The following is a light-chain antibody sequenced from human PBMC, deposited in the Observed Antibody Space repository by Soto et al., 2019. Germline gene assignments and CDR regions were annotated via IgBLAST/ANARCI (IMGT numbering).Light chain of an antibody. CDR3: AAWDDSLNGPNHV. CDR1: SSNIGSNT. Sequence: QSVLTQPPSASGTPGQRVTISCSGSSSNIGSNTVNWYQQLPGTAPKLLIYSNNQRPSGVPDRFSGSKSGTSASLAISGLQSEDEAVFYGAAWDDSLNGPNHVFGPGTKVTVL. V-gene: IGLV1-44*01. J-gene: IGLJ1*01. CDR2: SNN.